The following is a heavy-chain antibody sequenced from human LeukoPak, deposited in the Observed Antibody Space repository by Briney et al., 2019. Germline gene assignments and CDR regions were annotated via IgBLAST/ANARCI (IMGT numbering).Heavy chain of an antibody. Sequence: GGSLRLSCAASGFTFSTYGMHWVRQAPGKGLEWVAVISYDGSNKYYADSVKGRFTISRDNSKNTLYLQMNSLRAEDTAVYYCAKDSVKVTTISRVPHYMDVWGKGTTVTISS. CDR1: GFTFSTYG. V-gene: IGHV3-30*18. J-gene: IGHJ6*03. CDR3: AKDSVKVTTISRVPHYMDV. CDR2: ISYDGSNK. D-gene: IGHD5-12*01.